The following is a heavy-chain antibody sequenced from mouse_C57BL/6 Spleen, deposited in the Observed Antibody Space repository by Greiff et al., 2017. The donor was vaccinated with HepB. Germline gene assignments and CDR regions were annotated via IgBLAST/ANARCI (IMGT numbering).Heavy chain of an antibody. D-gene: IGHD2-3*01. CDR3: ARRIYDGYYLDY. Sequence: QVQLKQSGPELVKPGASVKLSCKASGYTFTSSDIHWVKQRPGQGLARIGGIYPRDGSTKYNEKFKGTATLTVDTSASTADMELHSRTSEDSAVYFCARRIYDGYYLDYWGQGTTLTVSS. J-gene: IGHJ2*01. CDR2: IYPRDGST. CDR1: GYTFTSSD. V-gene: IGHV1-85*01.